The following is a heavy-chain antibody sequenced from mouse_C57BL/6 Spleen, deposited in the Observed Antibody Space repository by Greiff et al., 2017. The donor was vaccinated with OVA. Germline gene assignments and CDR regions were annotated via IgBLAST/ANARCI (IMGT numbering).Heavy chain of an antibody. CDR2: IHPNSGST. Sequence: VQVVESGAELVKPGASVKLSCKASGYTFTSYWMHWVKQRPGQGLEWIGMIHPNSGSTNYNEKFKSKATLTVDKSSSTAYMQLSSLTSEDSAVYYCARERTGTGYFDVWGTGTTVTVSS. CDR1: GYTFTSYW. J-gene: IGHJ1*03. V-gene: IGHV1-64*01. D-gene: IGHD4-1*01. CDR3: ARERTGTGYFDV.